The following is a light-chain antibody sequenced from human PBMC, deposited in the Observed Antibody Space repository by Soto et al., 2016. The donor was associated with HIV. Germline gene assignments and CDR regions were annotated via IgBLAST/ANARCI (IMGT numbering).Light chain of an antibody. J-gene: IGLJ3*02. CDR2: DDS. V-gene: IGLV3-21*03. Sequence: SYVLTQPPSVSVAPGKTARITCGGNNIGSKSVHWYQQKPGQAPVLVVYDDSGRPSEIPERFSGSNSGNTATLTISKVEAGDEADYYCQVWDSSTDHGVFGGGTK. CDR3: QVWDSSTDHGV. CDR1: NIGSKS.